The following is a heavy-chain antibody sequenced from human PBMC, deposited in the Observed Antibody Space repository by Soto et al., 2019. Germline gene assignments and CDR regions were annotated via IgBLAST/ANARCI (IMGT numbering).Heavy chain of an antibody. V-gene: IGHV3-30-3*01. D-gene: IGHD6-19*01. J-gene: IGHJ6*02. Sequence: GGSLRLSCAASGFTFSSYAMHWVRQAPGKGLEWVAVISYDGSNKYYADSVKGRFTISRDNSKNTLYLQMNSLRAEDTAVYYCARDTEQWPMGYYPYGMDVCGPAPTVTV. CDR2: ISYDGSNK. CDR1: GFTFSSYA. CDR3: ARDTEQWPMGYYPYGMDV.